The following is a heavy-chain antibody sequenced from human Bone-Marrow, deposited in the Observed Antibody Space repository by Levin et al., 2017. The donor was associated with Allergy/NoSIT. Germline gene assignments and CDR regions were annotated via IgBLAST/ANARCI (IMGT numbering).Heavy chain of an antibody. Sequence: ASVKVSCKASGGTFSSYAISWVRQAPGQGLEWMGGIIPIFGTANYAQKFQGRVTITADESTSTAYMELSSLRSEDTAVYYCARAYRSSGWYGAPFDAFDIWGQGTMVTVSS. V-gene: IGHV1-69*13. CDR2: IIPIFGTA. J-gene: IGHJ3*02. CDR3: ARAYRSSGWYGAPFDAFDI. D-gene: IGHD6-19*01. CDR1: GGTFSSYA.